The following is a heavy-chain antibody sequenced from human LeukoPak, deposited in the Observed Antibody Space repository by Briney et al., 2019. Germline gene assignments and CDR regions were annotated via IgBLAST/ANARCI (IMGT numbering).Heavy chain of an antibody. Sequence: SETLSLTCAVSGGSFSDYDWSWIRQPPGKGLEWIGSIYYSGSTYYNPSLKSRVTISVDTSKNQFSLKLSSVTAADTAVYYCARDRRGSYSDYWGQGTLVTVSS. D-gene: IGHD1-26*01. V-gene: IGHV4-34*01. CDR3: ARDRRGSYSDY. CDR2: IYYSGST. J-gene: IGHJ4*02. CDR1: GGSFSDYD.